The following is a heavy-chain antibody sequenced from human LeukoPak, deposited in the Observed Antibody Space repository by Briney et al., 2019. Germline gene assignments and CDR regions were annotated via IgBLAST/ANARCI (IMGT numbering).Heavy chain of an antibody. CDR3: AKDMGSSGWYRNWFDP. D-gene: IGHD6-19*01. Sequence: PGGSLRLSCAASGFTFDDYAMHWVRQAPGKGLEWVSGISWNSGSIGYADSVKGRFTISRDNAKNSLYLQMNSLRAEDTALYYCAKDMGSSGWYRNWFDPWGQGTLVTVSS. CDR2: ISWNSGSI. V-gene: IGHV3-9*01. CDR1: GFTFDDYA. J-gene: IGHJ5*02.